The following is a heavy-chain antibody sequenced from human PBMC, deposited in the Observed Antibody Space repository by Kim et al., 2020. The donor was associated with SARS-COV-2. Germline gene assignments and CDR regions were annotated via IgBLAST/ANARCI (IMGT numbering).Heavy chain of an antibody. CDR1: GGSISSYY. J-gene: IGHJ6*02. Sequence: SETLSLTCTVSGGSISSYYWSWIRQPPGKGLEWIGYIYYSGSTNYNPSLKSRVTISVDTSKNQFSLKLSSVTAADTAVYYCARDLWEYYGSGSYYTYYYYGMDVWGQGTTVTVSS. CDR2: IYYSGST. V-gene: IGHV4-59*13. D-gene: IGHD3-10*01. CDR3: ARDLWEYYGSGSYYTYYYYGMDV.